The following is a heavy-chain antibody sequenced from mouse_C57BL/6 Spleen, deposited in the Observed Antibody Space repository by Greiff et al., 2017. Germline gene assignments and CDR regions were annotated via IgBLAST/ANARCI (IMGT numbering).Heavy chain of an antibody. CDR2: ISSGGDYI. Sequence: VQLVESGEGLVKPGGSLKLSCAASGFTFSSYAMSWVRQTPEKRLEWVAYISSGGDYIYYADTVKGRFTISRDNARNTLYLQMSSLKSEDTAMYYCTRGDYYHYYAMDYWGQGTSVTVSS. V-gene: IGHV5-9-1*02. CDR3: TRGDYYHYYAMDY. D-gene: IGHD1-1*01. J-gene: IGHJ4*01. CDR1: GFTFSSYA.